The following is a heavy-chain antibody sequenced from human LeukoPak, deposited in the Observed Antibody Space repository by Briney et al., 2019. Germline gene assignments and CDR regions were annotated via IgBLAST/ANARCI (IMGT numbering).Heavy chain of an antibody. CDR2: ISYDGSNK. Sequence: PGRSLRLSCAAAGFTFSSYGMHWVRQAPGKGLEWVAVISYDGSNKYYADSVKGRFTISRDNSKNTLYLHMNSLRAEDTAVYYCAKDLFKAAAPDYWGQGTLVTVSS. CDR3: AKDLFKAAAPDY. CDR1: GFTFSSYG. V-gene: IGHV3-30*18. D-gene: IGHD6-13*01. J-gene: IGHJ4*02.